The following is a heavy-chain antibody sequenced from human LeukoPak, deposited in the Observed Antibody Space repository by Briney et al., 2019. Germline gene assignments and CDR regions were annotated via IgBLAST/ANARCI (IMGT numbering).Heavy chain of an antibody. J-gene: IGHJ3*02. CDR1: GGSFSGYY. CDR3: ASPSPVDSSGYYYGYDAFDI. CDR2: INHSGST. Sequence: SETLSLTCAVYGGSFSGYYWSWIRQPPGKGLEWIGEINHSGSTNYNPSLKSRVTISVDTSKNQFSLKLSSVTAADTAVYYCASPSPVDSSGYYYGYDAFDIWGQGTMVTVSS. V-gene: IGHV4-34*01. D-gene: IGHD3-22*01.